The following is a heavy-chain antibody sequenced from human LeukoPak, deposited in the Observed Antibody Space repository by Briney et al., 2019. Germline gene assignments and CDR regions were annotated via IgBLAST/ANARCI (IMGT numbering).Heavy chain of an antibody. CDR2: INPNTGDT. CDR1: GYTFTGYY. V-gene: IGHV1-2*02. Sequence: ASVKVSCKASGYTFTGYYMHLVRQAPGQGFEWMGWINPNTGDTNYAQKFQGRVTMTRDTTISAAFMELTRLTSDDTAVYYCASYPSSSPPSDYWGQGTLVTVSS. CDR3: ASYPSSSPPSDY. D-gene: IGHD6-6*01. J-gene: IGHJ4*02.